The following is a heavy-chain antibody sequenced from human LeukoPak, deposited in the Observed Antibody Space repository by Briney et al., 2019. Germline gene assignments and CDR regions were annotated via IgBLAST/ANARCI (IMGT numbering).Heavy chain of an antibody. CDR3: GKHGWKWEPLG. J-gene: IGHJ4*02. V-gene: IGHV3-23*01. CDR1: GFTFGSFA. CDR2: ISDSGGST. D-gene: IGHD1-26*01. Sequence: GGSLRLSCAASGFTFGSFAMSWVRQAPGKGLEWVSTISDSGGSTYYADSVKGRFTISRDNSKNTLYLQMNSLRAEDTAVYYCGKHGWKWEPLGWGQGTLVTVSS.